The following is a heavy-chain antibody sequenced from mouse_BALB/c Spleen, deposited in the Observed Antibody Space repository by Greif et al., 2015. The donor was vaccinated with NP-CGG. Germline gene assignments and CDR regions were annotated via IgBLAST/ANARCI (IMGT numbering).Heavy chain of an antibody. Sequence: VQVVESGAELAKPGASVKMSCKASGYTFTSYWMHWVKQRPGQGLEWIRYINPSTGYTEYNQKFKDKATLTADKSSSTAYMQLSSLTSEDSAVYYCARRDSSGYGYWGQGTTLTVSS. V-gene: IGHV1-7*01. D-gene: IGHD3-2*01. CDR2: INPSTGYT. CDR3: ARRDSSGYGY. CDR1: GYTFTSYW. J-gene: IGHJ2*01.